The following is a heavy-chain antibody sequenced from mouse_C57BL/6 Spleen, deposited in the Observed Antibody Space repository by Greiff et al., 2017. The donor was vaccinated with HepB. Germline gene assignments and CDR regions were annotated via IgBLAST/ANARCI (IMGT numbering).Heavy chain of an antibody. J-gene: IGHJ4*01. Sequence: QVQLKESGPELVKPGASVKISCKASGYAFSSSWMNWVKQRPGKGLEWIGRIYPGDGDTNYNGKFKGKVTLTADKSSSTAYMQLSSLTSEDSAVYFCARSTAQAYYAMDYWGQGTSVTVSS. D-gene: IGHD3-2*02. CDR2: IYPGDGDT. CDR3: ARSTAQAYYAMDY. CDR1: GYAFSSSW. V-gene: IGHV1-82*01.